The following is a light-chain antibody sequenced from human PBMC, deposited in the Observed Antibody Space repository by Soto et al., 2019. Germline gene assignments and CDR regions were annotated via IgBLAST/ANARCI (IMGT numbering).Light chain of an antibody. CDR2: DVS. Sequence: QSLLTQPASVSGSPGQSITISCTGTSSDVGGYNYVSWYQQHPGKAPKLMIYDVSNRPSGVSNRFSGSKSGNTASLTISGLQAEDEAVYYCSSYTSSSPFYVFGTGTKVTVL. J-gene: IGLJ1*01. CDR1: SSDVGGYNY. V-gene: IGLV2-14*01. CDR3: SSYTSSSPFYV.